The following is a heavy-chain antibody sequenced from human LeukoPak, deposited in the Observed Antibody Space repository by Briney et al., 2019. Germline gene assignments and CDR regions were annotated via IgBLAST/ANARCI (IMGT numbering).Heavy chain of an antibody. V-gene: IGHV4-34*01. CDR1: GGSFSGYY. CDR3: AREEDYYDSSGLDAFDI. Sequence: PSETLSLTCAVYGGSFSGYYWSWIRQPPGKGLEWIGEINHSGSTNYNPSLKSRVTISVDTSKNQFSLKLSSVTAADTAVYYCAREEDYYDSSGLDAFDIWGQGTMVTVSS. CDR2: INHSGST. D-gene: IGHD3-22*01. J-gene: IGHJ3*02.